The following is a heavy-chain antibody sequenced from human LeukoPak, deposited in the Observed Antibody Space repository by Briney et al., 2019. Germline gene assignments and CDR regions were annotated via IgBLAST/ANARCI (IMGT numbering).Heavy chain of an antibody. CDR1: GGSISAYY. Sequence: SETLSLTCTVSGGSISAYYWSWIRQPAGKGLEWIGRIHTSGNTDYNPSLKSRVTMSVDTSKNQFSLKLSSVTAADAAVYYCAREGSMTARPFVSIDYWGQGTLVTISS. V-gene: IGHV4-4*07. CDR2: IHTSGNT. J-gene: IGHJ4*02. CDR3: AREGSMTARPFVSIDY. D-gene: IGHD6-6*01.